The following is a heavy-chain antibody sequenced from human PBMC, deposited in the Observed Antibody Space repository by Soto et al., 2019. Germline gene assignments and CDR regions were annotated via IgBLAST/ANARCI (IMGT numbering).Heavy chain of an antibody. CDR2: ISYDGSNK. J-gene: IGHJ6*02. Sequence: GSLRLSCAASGFTFSSYGMHWVRQAPGKGLEWVAVISYDGSNKYYADSVKGRFTISRDNSKNTLYLQMNSLRAEDTTVYYCAKDVVVGATTGLGDYYYYYGMDVWGQGTTVTVSS. D-gene: IGHD1-26*01. V-gene: IGHV3-30*18. CDR3: AKDVVVGATTGLGDYYYYYGMDV. CDR1: GFTFSSYG.